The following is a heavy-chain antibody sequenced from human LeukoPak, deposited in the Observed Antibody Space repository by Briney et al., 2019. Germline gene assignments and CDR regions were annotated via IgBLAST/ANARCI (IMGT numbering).Heavy chain of an antibody. D-gene: IGHD2-15*01. CDR2: ITGSSGST. Sequence: GGSLRLSCAASGFTFSTSAMSWVRQTPGKGLERVSGITGSSGSTKYADSVRGRFTISRDNSKNTVYLQMSSLRVEDTALYYCATYRGRGSPFDFWGQGTQVTVSS. CDR3: ATYRGRGSPFDF. CDR1: GFTFSTSA. V-gene: IGHV3-23*01. J-gene: IGHJ4*02.